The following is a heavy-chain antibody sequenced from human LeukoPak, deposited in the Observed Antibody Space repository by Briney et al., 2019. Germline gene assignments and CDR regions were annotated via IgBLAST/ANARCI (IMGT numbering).Heavy chain of an antibody. CDR1: GGSISSSGYY. V-gene: IGHV4-39*01. CDR2: ISYSGSP. D-gene: IGHD6-19*01. Sequence: SETLSLTCTVSGGSISSSGYYWDWSRQPPGKGLEWIGSISYSGSPYYNPSLKSRVTISVDMSKNQLSMKLTSVTAADTAVYYCATGGGIAVADSWGQGTLVTVSS. CDR3: ATGGGIAVADS. J-gene: IGHJ4*02.